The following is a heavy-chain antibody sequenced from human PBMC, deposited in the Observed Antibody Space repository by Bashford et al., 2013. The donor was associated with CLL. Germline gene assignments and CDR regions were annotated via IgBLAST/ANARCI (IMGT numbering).Heavy chain of an antibody. CDR3: ARRIPSIAVAGNWMEDYYYYGMDV. J-gene: IGHJ6*02. V-gene: IGHV5-51*01. CDR1: GYSFTSYW. Sequence: GESLKISCKGSGYSFTSYWIGWVRQMPGKAWSGWGSSILVTLDTRYSPSSKARSPSQPTSPVSTAYLQWSSLKASDTAMYYCARRIPSIAVAGNWMEDYYYYGMDVWGQGTTVTVSS. CDR2: SILVTLDT. D-gene: IGHD6-19*01.